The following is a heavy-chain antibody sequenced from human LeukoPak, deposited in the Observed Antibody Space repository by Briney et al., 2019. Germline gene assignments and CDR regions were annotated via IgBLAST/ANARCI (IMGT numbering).Heavy chain of an antibody. D-gene: IGHD2-15*01. Sequence: SETLSLTCTVSGGSISSSSDYWGWIRQPPGKGLEWIVSMSYSGHTYYNPSLKSRVTTSIDTSKNQLSLNLKSVTAADTAVYYCARDRDVDDFDSWGHGTLVTVSS. J-gene: IGHJ4*01. V-gene: IGHV4-39*07. CDR1: GGSISSSSDY. CDR3: ARDRDVDDFDS. CDR2: MSYSGHT.